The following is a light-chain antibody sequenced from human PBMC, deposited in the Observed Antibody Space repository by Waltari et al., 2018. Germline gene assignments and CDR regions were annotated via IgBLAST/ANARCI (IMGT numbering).Light chain of an antibody. CDR2: GAS. V-gene: IGKV3-15*01. J-gene: IGKJ1*01. CDR3: HQYKNWPPWT. Sequence: EIVVTQSPATLSLSPGERANISCRASDNVDTNIAWHQQKPGQTPRLLISGASIRATDSPPRFSGSGSGTEFTLSISSRQSEDFAVYYCHQYKNWPPWTFGQGTKVEIK. CDR1: DNVDTN.